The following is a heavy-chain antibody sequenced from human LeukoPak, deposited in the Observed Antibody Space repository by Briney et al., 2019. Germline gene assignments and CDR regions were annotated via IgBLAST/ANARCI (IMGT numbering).Heavy chain of an antibody. CDR1: GFTVSRNY. D-gene: IGHD5-12*01. CDR3: ARGCDGGAYAFGY. Sequence: PGGSLRLSCAASGFTVSRNYISWVRQAPGKGLEWVSVIYSGGTTYSADSVKGRFTTPRDNSQNTVYLQIKSLEGGDTALYYCARGCDGGAYAFGYWGQGTQVTVTS. J-gene: IGHJ4*02. V-gene: IGHV3-53*01. CDR2: IYSGGTT.